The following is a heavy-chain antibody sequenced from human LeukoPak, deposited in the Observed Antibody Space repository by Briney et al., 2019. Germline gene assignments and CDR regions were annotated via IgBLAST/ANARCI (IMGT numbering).Heavy chain of an antibody. Sequence: VGSLRLSCAASGVTLSTYNMSCVRQTPGEGLEWGSSISSSVTYIYYTDSLKGRFTISRDKAKNSLYLQMNSLKAEDTAVYYCARASLDSSFDPWGQGTLVTVSS. CDR1: GVTLSTYN. J-gene: IGHJ5*02. V-gene: IGHV3-21*06. CDR2: ISSSVTYI. D-gene: IGHD3-16*01. CDR3: ARASLDSSFDP.